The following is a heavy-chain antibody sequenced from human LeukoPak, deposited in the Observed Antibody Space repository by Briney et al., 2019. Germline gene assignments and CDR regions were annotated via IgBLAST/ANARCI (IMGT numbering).Heavy chain of an antibody. J-gene: IGHJ4*02. Sequence: GGSLRLSCEASGSTPSNYWITWVRQAPGKGLEWVANIKPDGREKYYMPSVKGRFTISRDSAKDSFYLQMNSLRAEDTAVYYCATMASNVFEYWGQGTLVTVSP. CDR1: GSTPSNYW. V-gene: IGHV3-7*03. D-gene: IGHD5-24*01. CDR3: ATMASNVFEY. CDR2: IKPDGREK.